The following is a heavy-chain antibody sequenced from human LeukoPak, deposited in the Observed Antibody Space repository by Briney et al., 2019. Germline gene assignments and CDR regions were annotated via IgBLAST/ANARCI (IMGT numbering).Heavy chain of an antibody. D-gene: IGHD3-22*01. CDR2: VIPTLDIA. Sequence: VSCMASGGYFRSSSFRWVRPAPGRGVAWVGRVIPTLDIAHYAQKFQGRVTITADKSTSTAYMELSSLRSEDTAVYFCARVFYHDSSPYFARSIPTADYWGQGTLVTVSS. CDR3: ARVFYHDSSPYFARSIPTADY. J-gene: IGHJ4*02. CDR1: GGYFRSSS. V-gene: IGHV1-69*04.